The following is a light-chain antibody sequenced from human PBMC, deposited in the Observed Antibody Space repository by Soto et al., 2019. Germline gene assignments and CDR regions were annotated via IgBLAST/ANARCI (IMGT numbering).Light chain of an antibody. Sequence: DIQMTQSPSSLSASVGDRVTITCRASQSINSYLNWYQQKPGKAPKLLIYAASSLQSGVPSRFSGSGFGTDFTLTIISLQPEDFATYYCQQSYSTPQTFGQGTKVDIK. CDR3: QQSYSTPQT. J-gene: IGKJ1*01. CDR1: QSINSY. CDR2: AAS. V-gene: IGKV1-39*01.